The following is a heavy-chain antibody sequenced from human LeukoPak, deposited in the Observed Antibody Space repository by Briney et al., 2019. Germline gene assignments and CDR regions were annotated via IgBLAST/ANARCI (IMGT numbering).Heavy chain of an antibody. J-gene: IGHJ4*02. Sequence: GGSLRLSCAASGFTFSSYAMSWARQAPGKGLEWVSFIYYDDRTHYSDSVKGRFTISRDNSKNTLYLQMNSLRAEDTAVYYCARRAGAYSHPYDYWGQGTLVTVSS. CDR2: IYYDDRT. D-gene: IGHD4/OR15-4a*01. V-gene: IGHV3-53*01. CDR3: ARRAGAYSHPYDY. CDR1: GFTFSSYA.